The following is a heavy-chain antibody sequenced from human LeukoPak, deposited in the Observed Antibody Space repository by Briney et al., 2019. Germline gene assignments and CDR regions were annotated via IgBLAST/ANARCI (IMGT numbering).Heavy chain of an antibody. V-gene: IGHV4-34*01. CDR2: IYHTGST. D-gene: IGHD4-17*01. CDR1: GGSFTNYY. J-gene: IGHJ3*01. CDR3: ARVGYPTQRRVLSAVTIPTAGAFDV. Sequence: PSETLSLTCAVYGGSFTNYYWSWIRQPPGKGLEWIGDIYHTGSTMYNPSLKSRVTISVDTSKKQFSLRLNSVTAADTAVYYCARVGYPTQRRVLSAVTIPTAGAFDVWGQGTLVTVSS.